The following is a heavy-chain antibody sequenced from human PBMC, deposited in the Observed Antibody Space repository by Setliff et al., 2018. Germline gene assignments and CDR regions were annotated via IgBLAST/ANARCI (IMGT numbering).Heavy chain of an antibody. D-gene: IGHD3-22*01. Sequence: SETLSLTCAVYGGSFSGNYWSWIRQPPGKGLEWIGEINHSGSTNHNPSPKSRVTISVDTSKNQFSLNLSSVTAADTAMYYCARDYYDSRGSYAFDIWGQGTVVTVSS. CDR3: ARDYYDSRGSYAFDI. CDR2: INHSGST. V-gene: IGHV4-34*01. CDR1: GGSFSGNY. J-gene: IGHJ3*02.